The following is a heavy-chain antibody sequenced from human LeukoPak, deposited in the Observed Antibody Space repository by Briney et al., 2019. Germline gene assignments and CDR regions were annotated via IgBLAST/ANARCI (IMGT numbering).Heavy chain of an antibody. Sequence: ASVKVSCKASGYTFTGYYMHWVRQAPGQGLEWMGWINPNSGGTNYAQKFQGRVTMTRDTSISTAYMELSRLRSDDMAVYYCARGRGSGWYVGAFDIWGQGTMVTVSS. CDR3: ARGRGSGWYVGAFDI. CDR2: INPNSGGT. V-gene: IGHV1-2*02. J-gene: IGHJ3*02. CDR1: GYTFTGYY. D-gene: IGHD6-19*01.